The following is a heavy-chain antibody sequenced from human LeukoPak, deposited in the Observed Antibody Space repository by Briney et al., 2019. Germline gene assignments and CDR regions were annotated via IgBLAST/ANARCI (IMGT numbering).Heavy chain of an antibody. D-gene: IGHD5-12*01. V-gene: IGHV3-11*04. CDR1: YY. J-gene: IGHJ3*02. CDR2: VSSSGSGT. Sequence: YYXNWXRXAPGKGMEWFSYVSSSGSGTYYADSVKGRFTISRDNEKKSLYVKMNSLRVEDTAVYYCAMAIHDALDIWGQGTMVTVSP. CDR3: AMAIHDALDI.